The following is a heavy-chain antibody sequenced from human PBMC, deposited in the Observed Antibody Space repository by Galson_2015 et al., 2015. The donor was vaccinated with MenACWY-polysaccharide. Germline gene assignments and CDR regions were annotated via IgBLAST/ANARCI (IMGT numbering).Heavy chain of an antibody. V-gene: IGHV3-7*01. D-gene: IGHD7-27*01. CDR1: GFTFSGYW. Sequence: SLRLSCAASGFTFSGYWMSWVRQAPGKGLEWVANIKQDGSENYYVDSVKGRITISRDNAKNSLYLQMNSLRAEDTAVYFCARGHLGLGLWGQGTTVTVSS. CDR3: ARGHLGLGL. J-gene: IGHJ6*02. CDR2: IKQDGSEN.